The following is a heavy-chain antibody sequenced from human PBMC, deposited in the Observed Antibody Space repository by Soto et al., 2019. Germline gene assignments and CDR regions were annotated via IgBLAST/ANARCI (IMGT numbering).Heavy chain of an antibody. CDR1: GGSISSGGYY. V-gene: IGHV4-31*03. CDR3: ARRMEVFPIDY. Sequence: PSETLSLTCTVSGGSISSGGYYWSWIRQHPGKGLEWIGYIYYSGSTYYNPSLKSRVTISVDTSKNQFSLKLSSVTAADTAVYYCARRMEVFPIDYWGQGTPVTVSS. J-gene: IGHJ4*02. CDR2: IYYSGST. D-gene: IGHD1-1*01.